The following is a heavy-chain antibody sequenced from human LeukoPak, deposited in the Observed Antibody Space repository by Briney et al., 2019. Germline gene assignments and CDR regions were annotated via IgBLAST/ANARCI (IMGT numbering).Heavy chain of an antibody. Sequence: GASVKVSCKASGYRFSASPMHWVRQAPGQGLEWMGWINPDSGATHFAQKFQGRVIMTSDTSISTVYLELSRLRSDDTAVYYCAREGCFSTNCHVIGDDNWIDPWGQGTLVTVSS. CDR2: INPDSGAT. CDR3: AREGCFSTNCHVIGDDNWIDP. CDR1: GYRFSASP. V-gene: IGHV1-2*02. J-gene: IGHJ5*02. D-gene: IGHD2-2*01.